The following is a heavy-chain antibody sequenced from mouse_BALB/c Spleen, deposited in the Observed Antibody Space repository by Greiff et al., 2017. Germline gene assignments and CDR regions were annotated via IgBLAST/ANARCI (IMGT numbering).Heavy chain of an antibody. Sequence: QVQLKESGPGLVAPSQSLSITCTVSGFSLTSYGVHWVRQPPGKGLEWLGVIWAGGSTNYNSALMSRLSISKDNSKSQVFLKMNSLQTDDTAMYYCARGPITTPVYYAMDYWGQGTSVTVSS. J-gene: IGHJ4*01. V-gene: IGHV2-9*02. CDR1: GFSLTSYG. CDR3: ARGPITTPVYYAMDY. CDR2: IWAGGST. D-gene: IGHD1-1*01.